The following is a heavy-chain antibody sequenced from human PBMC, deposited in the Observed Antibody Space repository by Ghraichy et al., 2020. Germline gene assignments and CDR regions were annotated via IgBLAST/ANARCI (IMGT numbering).Heavy chain of an antibody. J-gene: IGHJ6*02. CDR1: GGDFKRYS. CDR2: IIPMFGTA. D-gene: IGHD4/OR15-4a*01. V-gene: IGHV1-69*13. Sequence: SVKVSCKASGGDFKRYSFTWVRQAPGQGLECVGGIIPMFGTANYAQKFQGRVTITADESTSTAYMEVTTLRPDDSAIYYCARRGLFKGDYDYGMDVWGQGTTVTVYS. CDR3: ARRGLFKGDYDYGMDV.